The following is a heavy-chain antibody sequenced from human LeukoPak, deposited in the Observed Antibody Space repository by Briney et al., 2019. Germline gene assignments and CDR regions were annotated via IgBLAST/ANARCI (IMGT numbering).Heavy chain of an antibody. V-gene: IGHV1-69*13. CDR2: IIPIFGTA. CDR1: GGTFISYA. CDR3: ARGNYDILTGPRRTDAFDI. J-gene: IGHJ3*02. Sequence: SVKVSCKASGGTFISYAISWVRQAPGQGLEWMGGIIPIFGTANYAQKFQGRVTITADESTSTAYMELRSLRSDDTAVYYCARGNYDILTGPRRTDAFDIWGQGTKVTVSS. D-gene: IGHD3-9*01.